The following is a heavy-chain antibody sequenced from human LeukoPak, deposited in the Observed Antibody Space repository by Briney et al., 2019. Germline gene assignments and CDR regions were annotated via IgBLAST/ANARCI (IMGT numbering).Heavy chain of an antibody. CDR2: MNPNSGNT. D-gene: IGHD4-17*01. CDR1: GYTFTSYD. V-gene: IGHV1-8*01. CDR3: ASSVTQLHDAFDI. Sequence: ASVKVSCKASGYTFTSYDINWVRQAAGLGLEWMGWMNPNSGNTGYAQKFQGRVTMTRNTSISTAYMELSSLRSEDTAVYYCASSVTQLHDAFDIWGQGTMVTVSS. J-gene: IGHJ3*02.